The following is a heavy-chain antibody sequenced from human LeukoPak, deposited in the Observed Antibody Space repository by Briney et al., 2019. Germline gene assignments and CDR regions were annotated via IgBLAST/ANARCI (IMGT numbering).Heavy chain of an antibody. Sequence: SETLSLTCTVSGGSISSSSYYWGWIRQPPGKGLEWIGSVSSTGTTFYNPSLKSRVTISVDTSKNQFSLKLSSVTAADTAVYYCARPMYSSGWYNYWGQGTLVTVSS. D-gene: IGHD6-19*01. CDR1: GGSISSSSYY. V-gene: IGHV4-39*01. J-gene: IGHJ4*02. CDR2: VSSTGTT. CDR3: ARPMYSSGWYNY.